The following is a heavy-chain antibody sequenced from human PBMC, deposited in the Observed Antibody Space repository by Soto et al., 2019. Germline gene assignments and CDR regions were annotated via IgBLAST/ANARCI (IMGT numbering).Heavy chain of an antibody. CDR3: ARSGPYGIFGVVTHNWFDP. D-gene: IGHD3-3*01. Sequence: GESLKISCKGSGYSFTSYWIGWVRQMPGKGLEWMGIIYPGDSDTRYSPSFQGQVTISADKSISTAYLQWSSLKASDTAMYYCARSGPYGIFGVVTHNWFDPWGQGTLVTVSS. CDR1: GYSFTSYW. V-gene: IGHV5-51*01. CDR2: IYPGDSDT. J-gene: IGHJ5*02.